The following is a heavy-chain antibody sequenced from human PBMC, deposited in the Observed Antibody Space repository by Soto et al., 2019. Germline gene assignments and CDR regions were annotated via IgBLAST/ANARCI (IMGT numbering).Heavy chain of an antibody. CDR2: IWYDGSNK. V-gene: IGHV3-33*01. Sequence: SLRLSCAASGFTFSSYGMHWVRQAPGKGLEWVAVIWYDGSNKYYADSVKGRFTISRDNSKNTLYLQMNSLRAEDTAVYYCARDALSPRPGEYFQHWGQDTLVTVSS. CDR3: ARDALSPRPGEYFQH. J-gene: IGHJ1*01. D-gene: IGHD6-6*01. CDR1: GFTFSSYG.